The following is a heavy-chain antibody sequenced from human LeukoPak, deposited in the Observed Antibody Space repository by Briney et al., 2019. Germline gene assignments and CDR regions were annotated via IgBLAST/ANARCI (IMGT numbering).Heavy chain of an antibody. CDR3: ARNYCNGGSCYGPLDY. CDR2: INPNTGGT. V-gene: IGHV1-2*02. CDR1: GYTFTGKY. J-gene: IGHJ4*02. D-gene: IGHD2-15*01. Sequence: ASVKVSFKASGYTFTGKYIHWVRQAPGQGLEWMGWINPNTGGTNFAQKFQGRVTMTRDTSISTAYMELSRLRSDDTAVYYCARNYCNGGSCYGPLDYWGQGTLVTVSS.